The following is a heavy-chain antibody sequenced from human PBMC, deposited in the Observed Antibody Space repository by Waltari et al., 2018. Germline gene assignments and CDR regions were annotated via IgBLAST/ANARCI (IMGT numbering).Heavy chain of an antibody. J-gene: IGHJ3*01. Sequence: QAQLVQSEAEVRKPGASVKVSCRASGYNFIDYYVHWVRQAPGQGLEWMGWVNPNSGGTVDLRKFEGWGTFTTDTSVNTAYMEVTRLKSDDTAIYFCARARAWGPKAFEVWGQGTRLTVSS. CDR2: VNPNSGGT. CDR3: ARARAWGPKAFEV. CDR1: GYNFIDYY. D-gene: IGHD7-27*01. V-gene: IGHV1-2*04.